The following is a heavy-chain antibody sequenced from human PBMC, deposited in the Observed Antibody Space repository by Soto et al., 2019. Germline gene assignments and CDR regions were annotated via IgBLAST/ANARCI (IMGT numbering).Heavy chain of an antibody. CDR3: ARPSPYYYYGMDV. CDR1: GYTFTDYY. Sequence: ASVKVSCKASGYTFTDYYIHWVRLRQAPGQGLEWMGWINPNSGGTNYAQKFQDWVTMTRDTSISTAYLELSSLRSDDTAVHYCARPSPYYYYGMDVWGQGTTVTVSS. J-gene: IGHJ6*02. V-gene: IGHV1-2*04. D-gene: IGHD2-2*01. CDR2: INPNSGGT.